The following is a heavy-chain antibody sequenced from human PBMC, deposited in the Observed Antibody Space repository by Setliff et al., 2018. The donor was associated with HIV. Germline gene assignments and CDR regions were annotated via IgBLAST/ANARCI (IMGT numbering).Heavy chain of an antibody. V-gene: IGHV3-48*01. Sequence: GGSLRLSCATSGFTFDSYSIIRVRQAPGKGLEWVSYISGLGGGTIYYADSVRGRFTIARDDAEKSVYLQMNSLRAEDTAVYYCAKDAYSTGKPGISWGQGTQVTVSS. J-gene: IGHJ4*02. CDR3: AKDAYSTGKPGIS. CDR2: ISGLGGGTI. CDR1: GFTFDSYS. D-gene: IGHD2-8*02.